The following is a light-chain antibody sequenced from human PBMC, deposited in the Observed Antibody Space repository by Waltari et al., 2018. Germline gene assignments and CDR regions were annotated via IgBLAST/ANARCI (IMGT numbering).Light chain of an antibody. CDR1: SPNIRTNT. CDR3: AAWEDSLNGWV. CDR2: GNH. J-gene: IGLJ3*02. Sequence: QSVLTQPPSASGTPGQRVTASCSGSSPNIRTNTVNWYQQLPGTVPKLLIYGNHQRPSGVPDRFSGSKSGTSASLAISGLQSEDEADYYCAAWEDSLNGWVFGGGTKLTVL. V-gene: IGLV1-44*01.